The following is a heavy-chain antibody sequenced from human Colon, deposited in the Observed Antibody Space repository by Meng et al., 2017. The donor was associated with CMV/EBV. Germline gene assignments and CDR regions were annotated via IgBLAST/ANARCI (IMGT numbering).Heavy chain of an antibody. D-gene: IGHD1-26*01. V-gene: IGHV1-2*02. CDR1: GYTFTGYF. Sequence: VLVVELGAAVKKRGDSVKVSCKASGYTFTGYFMYWVRQAPGQGLEWLGVINPITGGTNYAQKFQGRVTMTRDTSMNTAYMELSRLRSDDTAVYYCASLSGGDFDYWGQGTLVTVSS. CDR2: INPITGGT. CDR3: ASLSGGDFDY. J-gene: IGHJ4*02.